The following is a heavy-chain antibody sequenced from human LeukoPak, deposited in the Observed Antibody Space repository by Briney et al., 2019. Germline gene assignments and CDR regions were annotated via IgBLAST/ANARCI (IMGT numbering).Heavy chain of an antibody. D-gene: IGHD3-3*01. CDR1: GFTFSSYW. J-gene: IGHJ4*02. CDR2: IKQDGSEK. V-gene: IGHV3-7*01. CDR3: ARGHDFWSGAAFDY. Sequence: GGSLRLSCAASGFTFSSYWMSWVRQAPGRGLEWVANIKQDGSEKDYVDSVKGRFTISRDNVKNSLYLQMNSLRAEDTAVYYCARGHDFWSGAAFDYWGQGTLVTVSS.